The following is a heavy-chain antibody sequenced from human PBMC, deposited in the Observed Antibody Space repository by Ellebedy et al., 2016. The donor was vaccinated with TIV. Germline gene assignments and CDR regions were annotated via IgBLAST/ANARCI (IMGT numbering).Heavy chain of an antibody. D-gene: IGHD2-2*01. J-gene: IGHJ6*02. CDR1: GYTFTGYY. CDR3: ARDPSDATSWSTIYYYNGMDV. V-gene: IGHV1-2*02. CDR2: INPHSGGT. Sequence: AASVKVSCKASGYTFTGYYMHWVRQAPGQGLEWMGWINPHSGGTNFAQIFQGRVVMTRDRSNSTAFLDLSRLRSYDTAIYYWARDPSDATSWSTIYYYNGMDVWGQGTTVTVSS.